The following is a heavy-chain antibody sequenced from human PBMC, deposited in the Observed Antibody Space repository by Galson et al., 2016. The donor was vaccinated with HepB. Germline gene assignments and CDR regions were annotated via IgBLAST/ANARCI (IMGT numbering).Heavy chain of an antibody. D-gene: IGHD5-12*01. Sequence: SVKVSCKASGYIFRSYGISWVRQAPGQGLEWMGWITVYNGYATYTQSLQGRATMTADTSTSTAYMELRSLRSDDTAIYYCARNSTSGYVHDWGQGTLVTVSS. J-gene: IGHJ4*02. CDR2: ITVYNGYA. CDR3: ARNSTSGYVHD. CDR1: GYIFRSYG. V-gene: IGHV1-18*01.